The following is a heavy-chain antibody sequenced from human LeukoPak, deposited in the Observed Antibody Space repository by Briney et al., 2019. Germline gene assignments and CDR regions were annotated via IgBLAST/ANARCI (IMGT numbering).Heavy chain of an antibody. V-gene: IGHV3-74*01. D-gene: IGHD2-2*01. CDR1: GFTFSSYW. CDR2: INSDGSST. Sequence: GGSLRLSCAASGFTFSSYWMHWVRQAPGKGLVWVSRINSDGSSTTYADSVKGQFTISRDNAKNTLYLQMNSLRAEDTAVYYCAKHCGSTSCIDYWGKGTLVTVSS. J-gene: IGHJ4*02. CDR3: AKHCGSTSCIDY.